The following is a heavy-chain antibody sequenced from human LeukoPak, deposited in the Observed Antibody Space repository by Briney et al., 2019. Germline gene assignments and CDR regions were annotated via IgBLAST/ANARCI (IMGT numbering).Heavy chain of an antibody. CDR2: IYSSGST. V-gene: IGHV4-59*01. D-gene: IGHD3-22*01. J-gene: IGHJ3*02. CDR1: GGSISYYY. CDR3: ARMGDYYDSSGYRHDAFDI. Sequence: SETLSLTCTVSGGSISYYYWNWIRQPPGKGLEWIGYIYSSGSTNYNPSLKSRVTISLDTSKNQFSLKLSSVTAADTAVYYCARMGDYYDSSGYRHDAFDIWGQGTMVTVSS.